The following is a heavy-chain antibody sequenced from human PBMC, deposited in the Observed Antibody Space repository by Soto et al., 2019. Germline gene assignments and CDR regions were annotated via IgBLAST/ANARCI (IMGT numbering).Heavy chain of an antibody. Sequence: EVQLVQSGAEVKKPGESLRISCKGSGYSFTSYWISWVRQMPGKGLEWMGRIDPSDSYTNYSPSFQGHVTISADKSISTAYLQWSSLKASDTARYYWARQGDYDSSGYVGWFDPWGQGTLVTVSS. J-gene: IGHJ5*02. V-gene: IGHV5-10-1*01. D-gene: IGHD3-22*01. CDR2: IDPSDSYT. CDR3: ARQGDYDSSGYVGWFDP. CDR1: GYSFTSYW.